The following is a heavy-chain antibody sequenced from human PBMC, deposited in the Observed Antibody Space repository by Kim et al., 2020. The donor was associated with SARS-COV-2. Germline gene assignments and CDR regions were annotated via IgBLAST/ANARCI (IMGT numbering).Heavy chain of an antibody. V-gene: IGHV3-23*01. CDR3: ARVYYVIDY. J-gene: IGHJ4*02. CDR1: GFTFNKYA. Sequence: GGSLRLSCAASGFTFNKYAMSWVRQGPGKGLEWVSAISRTGDASDYADSVRGRFTISRDSSKNTLYLQMNSVRAEDSALYYCARVYYVIDYWGQGTQVT. D-gene: IGHD3-10*01. CDR2: ISRTGDAS.